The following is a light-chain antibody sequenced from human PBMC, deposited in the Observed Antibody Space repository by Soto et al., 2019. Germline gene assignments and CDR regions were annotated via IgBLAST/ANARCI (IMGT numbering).Light chain of an antibody. V-gene: IGKV3-15*01. CDR1: QSVSSY. Sequence: EIVMTQSPATLSVSPGERATLSCRASQSVSSYLAWYQQKPGQAPRLLIYGASTRATGIPARFSGSGSGAKFTLTISSLQSEDLAVYYCQQYNNWPRTFGQGTKVDIK. CDR3: QQYNNWPRT. J-gene: IGKJ1*01. CDR2: GAS.